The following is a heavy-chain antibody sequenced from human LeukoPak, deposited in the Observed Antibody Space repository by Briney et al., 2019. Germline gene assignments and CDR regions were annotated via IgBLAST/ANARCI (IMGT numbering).Heavy chain of an antibody. J-gene: IGHJ4*02. V-gene: IGHV1-69*04. CDR3: ARGYYDSSGYYEYYFDY. CDR1: GGTFSSYA. Sequence: GASVKVSCKASGGTFSSYAISWVRQAPGQGLEWMGRIIPILGIANHAQKFQGRVTITADKSTSTAYMELSSLRSEDTAVYYRARGYYDSSGYYEYYFDYWGQGTLVTVSS. CDR2: IIPILGIA. D-gene: IGHD3-22*01.